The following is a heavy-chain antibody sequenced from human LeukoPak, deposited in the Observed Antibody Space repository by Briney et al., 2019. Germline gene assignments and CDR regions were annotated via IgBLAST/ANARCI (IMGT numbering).Heavy chain of an antibody. D-gene: IGHD3-10*01. Sequence: GGSLRLSCAASGFTVNGNYMSWVRQAPGKGGGGVSIIYRGGDTYYAASVRDRFTISRYSSKNALYLQMNSLGADDTAVYYCARGGRNSGNYYLESYFDLWGQGTLVTVSS. CDR3: ARGGRNSGNYYLESYFDL. CDR1: GFTVNGNY. CDR2: IYRGGDT. V-gene: IGHV3-66*01. J-gene: IGHJ4*02.